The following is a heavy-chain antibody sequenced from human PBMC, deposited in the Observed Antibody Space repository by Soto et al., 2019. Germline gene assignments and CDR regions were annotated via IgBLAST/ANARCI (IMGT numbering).Heavy chain of an antibody. CDR1: GFTFSDYY. CDR3: ARGGYCSGGRCLWKSTGLDV. Sequence: VQVVESGGGLVKPGGSLRLSCAASGFTFSDYYMSWVRQAPGKGLEWISYISSSGSTIFYAPSVKGRFTISRDNAKNSLDLQMDRLRADDTAVYFCARGGYCSGGRCLWKSTGLDVWGRGTTVTVSS. J-gene: IGHJ6*02. CDR2: ISSSGSTI. D-gene: IGHD2-15*01. V-gene: IGHV3-11*01.